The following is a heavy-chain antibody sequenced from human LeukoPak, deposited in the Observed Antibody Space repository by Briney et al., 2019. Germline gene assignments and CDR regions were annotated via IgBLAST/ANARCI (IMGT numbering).Heavy chain of an antibody. V-gene: IGHV3-30*03. CDR1: GFTFSSYG. J-gene: IGHJ4*02. D-gene: IGHD3-10*01. CDR2: ISYDGSNK. CDR3: AGLWFGDRPPFDY. Sequence: GGSLRLSCAASGFTFSSYGMHWVRQAPGKGLEWVAVISYDGSNKYYADSVKGRFTISRDNAKNSLYLQMNSLRAEDTAVYYCAGLWFGDRPPFDYWGQGTLVTVSS.